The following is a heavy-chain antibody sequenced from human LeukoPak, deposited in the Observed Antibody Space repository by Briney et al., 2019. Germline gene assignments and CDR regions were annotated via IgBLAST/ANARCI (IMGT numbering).Heavy chain of an antibody. CDR1: GFTFSSYS. J-gene: IGHJ4*02. CDR3: ARAPPPLYYYDSSGYYSNFDY. CDR2: ISSSSSYI. Sequence: PGGSLRLSCAASGFTFSSYSMNWVRQAPGKGLEWVSSISSSSSYIYYADSVKGRFTISRDNAKNSLYLQMNSLRAEDTAVYCCARAPPPLYYYDSSGYYSNFDYWGQGTLVTVSS. V-gene: IGHV3-21*01. D-gene: IGHD3-22*01.